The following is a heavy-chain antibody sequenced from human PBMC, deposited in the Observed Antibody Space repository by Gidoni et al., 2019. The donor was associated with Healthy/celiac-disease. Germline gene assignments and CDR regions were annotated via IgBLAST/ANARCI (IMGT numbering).Heavy chain of an antibody. CDR3: AKGNIAVAADFDY. V-gene: IGHV3-30*18. D-gene: IGHD6-19*01. J-gene: IGHJ4*02. Sequence: QVQLVESGGGVVQPGRSLRLSCAASGFTFSSYGMHWVRQAPGKGLEWVAVRSYDGSNKYYADSVKGRFTISRDNSKNTLYLQMNSLRAEDTAVYYCAKGNIAVAADFDYWGQGTLVTVSS. CDR2: RSYDGSNK. CDR1: GFTFSSYG.